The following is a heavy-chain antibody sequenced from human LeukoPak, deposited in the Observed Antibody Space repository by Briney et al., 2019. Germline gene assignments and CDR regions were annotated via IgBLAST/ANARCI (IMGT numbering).Heavy chain of an antibody. CDR1: GGSISSYY. CDR2: IYYSGST. D-gene: IGHD3-3*01. J-gene: IGHJ6*02. V-gene: IGHV4-59*12. Sequence: PSETLSLTCTVSGGSISSYYWSWIRQPPGKGLEWIGYIYYSGSTNYNPSLKSRVTISVDTSKNQFSLKLSSVTAADTAVYYCARAPRAITIFGVAGHYYYYGMDVWGQGTTVTVSS. CDR3: ARAPRAITIFGVAGHYYYYGMDV.